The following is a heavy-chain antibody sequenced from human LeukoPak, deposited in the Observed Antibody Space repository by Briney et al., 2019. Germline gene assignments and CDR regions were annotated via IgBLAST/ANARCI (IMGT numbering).Heavy chain of an antibody. V-gene: IGHV1-24*01. CDR3: ARDRIQLWFLH. CDR1: GYTLTELS. D-gene: IGHD5-18*01. J-gene: IGHJ4*02. Sequence: ASVKVSCKVSGYTLTELSMHWVRQAPGKGLEWMGGFDPEDGETIYAQKFQGRVTMTRDTSTSTVYMELSSLRSEDTAVYYCARDRIQLWFLHWGQGTLVTVSS. CDR2: FDPEDGET.